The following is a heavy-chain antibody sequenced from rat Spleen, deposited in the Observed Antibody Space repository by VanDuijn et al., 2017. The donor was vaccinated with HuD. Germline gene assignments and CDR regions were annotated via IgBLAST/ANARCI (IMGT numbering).Heavy chain of an antibody. Sequence: QVQLKESGPGLVQPSQTLSLTCTVSGFSLINYGVIWIRQPPGKGLEWMGVIWGNGNTKYNSDLESRLSISRDTSKSQVVLKIYSLQTEDTAIYFCTREGHTMDRATYWFAYWGQGTLVTVSS. CDR1: GFSLINYG. CDR3: TREGHTMDRATYWFAY. J-gene: IGHJ3*01. CDR2: IWGNGNT. D-gene: IGHD1-9*01. V-gene: IGHV2-13*01.